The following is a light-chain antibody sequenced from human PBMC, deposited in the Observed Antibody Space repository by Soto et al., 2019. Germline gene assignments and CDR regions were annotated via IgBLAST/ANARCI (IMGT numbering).Light chain of an antibody. CDR2: KTS. J-gene: IGKJ4*01. CDR3: QQYKDYPLT. Sequence: DFQMTQSPSPLSASIGDGDTISCRASQSIDSWLAWYQQKPGRAPKVVITKTSILEAGVPSRFSGSVSGTEFTLTISNLQPEDFATYYCQQYKDYPLTFGGGTKVEIK. CDR1: QSIDSW. V-gene: IGKV1-5*03.